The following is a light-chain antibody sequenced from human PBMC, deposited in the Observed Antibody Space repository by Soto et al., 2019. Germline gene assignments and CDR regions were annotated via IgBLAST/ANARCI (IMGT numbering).Light chain of an antibody. V-gene: IGLV2-14*01. J-gene: IGLJ1*01. CDR3: SSYTSSNTLEV. CDR1: SRDVGGSNY. CDR2: EVS. Sequence: QSVRTQPASVSGSPGQSITISCTGTSRDVGGSNYVSWYQHHPHRAPKLLIYEVSYRPSGVSSRFSGSKSGNTASLTISGLQAGDEADYYCSSYTSSNTLEVFGVGTKVTVL.